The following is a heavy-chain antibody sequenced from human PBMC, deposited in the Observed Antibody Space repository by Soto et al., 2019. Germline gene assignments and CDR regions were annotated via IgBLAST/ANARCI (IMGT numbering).Heavy chain of an antibody. D-gene: IGHD1-1*01. CDR1: GYTLTELS. V-gene: IGHV1-24*01. Sequence: GASVKVSCKVSGYTLTELSIHWVRQAPGKGLEWVGGFDPEDVKTVYGQKFHTRFTMALDTSTETADMELSSLTSEDSAVYFCATGLVGIKFLFEQRGQGTLVTVSS. J-gene: IGHJ4*01. CDR3: ATGLVGIKFLFEQ. CDR2: FDPEDVKT.